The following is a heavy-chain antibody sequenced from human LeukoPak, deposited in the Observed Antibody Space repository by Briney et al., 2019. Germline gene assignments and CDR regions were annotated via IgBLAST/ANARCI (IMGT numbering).Heavy chain of an antibody. Sequence: SETLSLTCTVSGGSISSSSYYWGWIRQPPGKGLEWIGSIYYSGSIYYNPSLKSRVTISVDTSKNQFSLKLSSVTAADTAVYYCARQTLRLTDAFDIWGQGTMVTVSS. CDR3: ARQTLRLTDAFDI. J-gene: IGHJ3*02. D-gene: IGHD4/OR15-4a*01. V-gene: IGHV4-39*01. CDR1: GGSISSSSYY. CDR2: IYYSGSI.